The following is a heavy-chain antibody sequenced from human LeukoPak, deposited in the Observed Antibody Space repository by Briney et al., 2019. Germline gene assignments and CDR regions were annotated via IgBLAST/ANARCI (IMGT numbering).Heavy chain of an antibody. D-gene: IGHD6-19*01. Sequence: GGSLRLSCAASGFTFSNYWMSWVRQAPGKGLEWVANIKQDGSEKFYVDSVKGRLTISRDNAKNSLYLQLNSLRVEDTAVYYCARVQGSSGPGIFEYWGQGTLVTVSS. CDR1: GFTFSNYW. V-gene: IGHV3-7*01. CDR2: IKQDGSEK. CDR3: ARVQGSSGPGIFEY. J-gene: IGHJ4*02.